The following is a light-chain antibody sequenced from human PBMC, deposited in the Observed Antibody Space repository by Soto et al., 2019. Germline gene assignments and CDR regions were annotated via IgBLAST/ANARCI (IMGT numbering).Light chain of an antibody. J-gene: IGKJ4*01. V-gene: IGKV1-33*01. Sequence: EIEMTQSPSSLSASVGDRVTITCRASQGIRNDLGWYQQKPGKAPERLIYDASNLETGVPSRFSGSGSGTDFTFTISSLQPEDIATYYCQQYDNLPLTFGGGTKVDIK. CDR2: DAS. CDR3: QQYDNLPLT. CDR1: QGIRND.